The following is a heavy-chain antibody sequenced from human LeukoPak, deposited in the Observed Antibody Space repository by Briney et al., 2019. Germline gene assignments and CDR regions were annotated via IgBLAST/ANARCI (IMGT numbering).Heavy chain of an antibody. CDR3: ARDLASGWSNYFDY. CDR1: GFTFTTYS. CDR2: ITPTGNTF. Sequence: AGGSLRLSCEGSGFTFTTYSLTWVHQVPGKGLEWISYITPTGNTFYYADSVKGRFTISRDKSNNTVSLQMNSLRAEDTAVYYCARDLASGWSNYFDYWGQGTLVTVSS. J-gene: IGHJ4*02. V-gene: IGHV3-48*01. D-gene: IGHD6-19*01.